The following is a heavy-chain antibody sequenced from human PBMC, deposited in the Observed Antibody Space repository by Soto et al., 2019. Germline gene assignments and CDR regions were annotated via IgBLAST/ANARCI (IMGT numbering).Heavy chain of an antibody. CDR3: ARGSLDGRFLEWSYYYYMDV. J-gene: IGHJ6*03. D-gene: IGHD3-3*01. Sequence: ASVKVSCKASGYTFTSYDINWVRQATGQGLEWMGWMNPNSGNTGYAQKFQGRVTMTRNTSISTAYMELSSLRSEDTAVYYCARGSLDGRFLEWSYYYYMDVWGKGTTVTVSS. CDR1: GYTFTSYD. CDR2: MNPNSGNT. V-gene: IGHV1-8*01.